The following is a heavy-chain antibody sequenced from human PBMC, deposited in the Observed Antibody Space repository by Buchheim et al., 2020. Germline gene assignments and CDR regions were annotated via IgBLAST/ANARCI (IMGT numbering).Heavy chain of an antibody. D-gene: IGHD1-26*01. Sequence: QVQLVESGGGLVKPGGSLRLSCAASGFTFSDYYMVWVRQAPGKGLEWVSYISDDAITTRYADSVMGRFTISRDNAKSSRFLQMNSLRPEDTAVYYCARARGLGPGGYFDLWGRG. CDR1: GFTFSDYY. CDR3: ARARGLGPGGYFDL. V-gene: IGHV3-11*01. CDR2: ISDDAITT. J-gene: IGHJ2*01.